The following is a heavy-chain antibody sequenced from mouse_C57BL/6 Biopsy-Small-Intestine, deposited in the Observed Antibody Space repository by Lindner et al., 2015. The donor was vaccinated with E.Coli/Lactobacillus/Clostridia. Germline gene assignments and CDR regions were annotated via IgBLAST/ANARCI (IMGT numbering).Heavy chain of an antibody. V-gene: IGHV1-42*01. D-gene: IGHD1-1*01. CDR1: GNSFTGYY. CDR3: ARSSRGRTYPDY. Sequence: VQLQESGPELVKPGASVKISCKASGNSFTGYYMELGESKVLKRALSEIGELNPTTGGTTYNQKFRARATMTVDESSSTAYMQLRSLTSEDSAVYYCARSSRGRTYPDYWGQGTTLTVSS. CDR2: LNPTTGGT. J-gene: IGHJ2*01.